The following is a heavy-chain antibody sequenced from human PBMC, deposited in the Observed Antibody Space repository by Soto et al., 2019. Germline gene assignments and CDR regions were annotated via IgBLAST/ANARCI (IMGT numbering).Heavy chain of an antibody. D-gene: IGHD3-10*01. CDR3: ARRWFGELCDWFDP. Sequence: ASVKVSCKASGYTFTSYGISWVRQAPGQGLEWMGWISAYNGNTNYAQKLQGRVTMTTDTSTSTAYMELRSLRSDDTAVYYCARRWFGELCDWFDPWGQGTLVTASS. CDR1: GYTFTSYG. J-gene: IGHJ5*02. CDR2: ISAYNGNT. V-gene: IGHV1-18*01.